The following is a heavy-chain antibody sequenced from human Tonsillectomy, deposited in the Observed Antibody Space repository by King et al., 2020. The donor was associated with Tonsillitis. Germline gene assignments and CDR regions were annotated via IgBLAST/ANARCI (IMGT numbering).Heavy chain of an antibody. D-gene: IGHD2-2*01. CDR2: ISYDGSDK. CDR3: AKEGGAQYCSSATCSADY. Sequence: VQLVESGGGVVQPGRSLRLSCAASGFTFRDCGMHWVRQAPGKGLDWVAAISYDGSDKDYGDSVRGRFTISRDNSRNTPYLQVNSLRADDTAVYYCAKEGGAQYCSSATCSADYWGQGTLVTVSS. J-gene: IGHJ4*02. CDR1: GFTFRDCG. V-gene: IGHV3-30*18.